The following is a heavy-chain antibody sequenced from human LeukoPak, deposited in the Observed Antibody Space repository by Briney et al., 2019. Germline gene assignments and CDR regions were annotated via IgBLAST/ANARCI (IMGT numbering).Heavy chain of an antibody. Sequence: GGSLRLSCAASGFTFSSYGMYWVRQAPGKGLEGVAFIRYDGSNKHYADSVKGRFTISRDNSKNTLYPQMNSLRAEDTAVYYCAKAANEWELLAGYFDYWGQGTLVTVSS. CDR1: GFTFSSYG. D-gene: IGHD1-26*01. V-gene: IGHV3-30*02. J-gene: IGHJ4*02. CDR3: AKAANEWELLAGYFDY. CDR2: IRYDGSNK.